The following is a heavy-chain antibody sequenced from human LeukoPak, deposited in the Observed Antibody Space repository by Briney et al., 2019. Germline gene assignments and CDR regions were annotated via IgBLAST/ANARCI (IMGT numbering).Heavy chain of an antibody. Sequence: SGGSLRLSCAASGFTFSNYEMNWVRQAPGKGLEWVSYISSTGTTIYYPDSVKGRFTISRDNAKNSLYLQLNSLRAEDTAVYYCARGAHYYDGTTYYPPIDYWGQGTLVTVSS. CDR3: ARGAHYYDGTTYYPPIDY. J-gene: IGHJ4*02. V-gene: IGHV3-48*03. D-gene: IGHD3-22*01. CDR2: ISSTGTTI. CDR1: GFTFSNYE.